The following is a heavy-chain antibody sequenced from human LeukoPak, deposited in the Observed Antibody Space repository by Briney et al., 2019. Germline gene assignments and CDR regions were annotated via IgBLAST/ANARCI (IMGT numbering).Heavy chain of an antibody. J-gene: IGHJ3*02. V-gene: IGHV4-59*01. D-gene: IGHD5-12*01. CDR3: ARDLYSGYDWVGFNI. CDR1: GGSISSEY. CDR2: VHYSGST. Sequence: SETLSLTCTVSGGSISSEYWSWIRQPPGKGLEWIGYVHYSGSTNYNPSLKSRVTISVDTSKNKFSLKLSSVTPADTCVYYCARDLYSGYDWVGFNIWGQGTVVTVSS.